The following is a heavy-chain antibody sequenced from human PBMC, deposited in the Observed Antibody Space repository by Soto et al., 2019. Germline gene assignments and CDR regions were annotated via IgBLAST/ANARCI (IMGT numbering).Heavy chain of an antibody. V-gene: IGHV3-30-3*01. CDR1: GFTFSSYA. Sequence: GGSLRLSCAASGFTFSSYAMHWVRQAPGKGLEWVAVISYDGSNKYYADSVKGRFTISRDNSKNTLYLQMNSLRAEDTAVYYCARGRGVVVPAASHDYWGQGTLVTVSS. J-gene: IGHJ4*02. CDR3: ARGRGVVVPAASHDY. D-gene: IGHD2-2*01. CDR2: ISYDGSNK.